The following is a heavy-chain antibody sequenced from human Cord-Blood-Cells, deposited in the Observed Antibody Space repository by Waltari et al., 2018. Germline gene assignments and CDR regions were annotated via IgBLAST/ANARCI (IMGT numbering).Heavy chain of an antibody. CDR2: IIPIFGTA. CDR1: GGTFTSYA. V-gene: IGHV1-69*01. D-gene: IGHD2-8*01. J-gene: IGHJ3*02. CDR3: ASGYCTNGVCYDAFDI. Sequence: QVQLVQSGAEVKKPGSSVKVSCKASGGTFTSYAISRVRQAPGQGLEWMGGIIPIFGTANDAQKFQGRVTITADESTSTAYMELSSLRSEDTAVYYCASGYCTNGVCYDAFDIWGQGTMVTVSS.